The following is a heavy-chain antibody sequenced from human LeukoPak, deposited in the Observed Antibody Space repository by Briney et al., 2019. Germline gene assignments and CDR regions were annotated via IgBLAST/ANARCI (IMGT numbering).Heavy chain of an antibody. CDR1: GGSISSSSYY. V-gene: IGHV4-39*07. Sequence: PSETLSLTCSVSGGSISSSSYYWGWIRQPPGKGLEWIGSIYYSGSTYYNPSLKSRVTISVDTSKNQFSLKLSSVTAADTAVYYCARDSGGYSYGNWGQGTLVTVSS. CDR2: IYYSGST. CDR3: ARDSGGYSYGN. D-gene: IGHD5-18*01. J-gene: IGHJ4*02.